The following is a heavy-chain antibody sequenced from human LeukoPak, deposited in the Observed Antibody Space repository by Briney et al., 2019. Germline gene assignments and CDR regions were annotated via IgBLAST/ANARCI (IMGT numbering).Heavy chain of an antibody. Sequence: SVNVSFKASGGTFSSYAISWVRQAAGQGLEWMGGSILIFGTANYAQKFQGRVTITADESTSTAYMELSSLRSEDTAVYYCAVYCSGGSCYSGTDSYFDYWGQGTLVTVSS. V-gene: IGHV1-69*13. CDR2: SILIFGTA. D-gene: IGHD2-15*01. J-gene: IGHJ4*02. CDR3: AVYCSGGSCYSGTDSYFDY. CDR1: GGTFSSYA.